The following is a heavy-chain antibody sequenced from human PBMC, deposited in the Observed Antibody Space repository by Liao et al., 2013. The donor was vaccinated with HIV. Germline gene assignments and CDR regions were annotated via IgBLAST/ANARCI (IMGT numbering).Heavy chain of an antibody. CDR3: ARTEKSWRSNYMDV. CDR1: GGSISSYY. Sequence: QVQLQESGPGLVKPSETLSLTCTVPGGSISSYYWTWIRQPAGKGLEWIGRIYTSGSANYNPSLKSRVTMSVDTSKNQFSLKVRSVTAADTAVYYCARTEKSWRSNYMDVWGKGTTVTVSS. J-gene: IGHJ6*03. V-gene: IGHV4-4*07. CDR2: IYTSGSA.